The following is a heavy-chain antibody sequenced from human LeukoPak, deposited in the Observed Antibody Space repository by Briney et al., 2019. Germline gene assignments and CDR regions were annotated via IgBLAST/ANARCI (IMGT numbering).Heavy chain of an antibody. D-gene: IGHD3-10*01. Sequence: GASVKVSCKASGYTFTSYDINWVRQATGQGLEWMGWMNPNSGNTGYAQKFQGRVTITRNTSISTAYMELSSLRSEDTAVYYCAREGTMVRGVSFDIWGQGTMVTVSS. CDR1: GYTFTSYD. V-gene: IGHV1-8*03. CDR2: MNPNSGNT. J-gene: IGHJ3*02. CDR3: AREGTMVRGVSFDI.